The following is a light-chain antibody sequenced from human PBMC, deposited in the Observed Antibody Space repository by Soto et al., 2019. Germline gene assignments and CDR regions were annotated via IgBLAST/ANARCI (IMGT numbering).Light chain of an antibody. V-gene: IGKV3-11*01. CDR3: QQRDNWPWT. J-gene: IGKJ1*01. CDR2: DAS. CDR1: RRVSSY. Sequence: ETVLTQSLATLSLSPGDRATLSCRASRRVSSYLAWYQQKAGQAPRLLIYDASNRAAGTPGRFSGSGSGTDFTLTISSLEPEDFAVYYCQQRDNWPWTFGQGTKVEI.